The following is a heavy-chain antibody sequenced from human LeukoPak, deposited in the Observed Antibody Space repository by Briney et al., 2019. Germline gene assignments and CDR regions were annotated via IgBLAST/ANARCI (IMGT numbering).Heavy chain of an antibody. V-gene: IGHV4-38-2*01. D-gene: IGHD1-7*01. CDR3: ARHPTGTIVGWYFDL. Sequence: SETLPLTCAVSGYSISSGYCWGWIRPPPGKGLEWIGSIYHSGSTYYNPSLKSRVTISVDTSKNQFSLKLSSVTAADTAVYYCARHPTGTIVGWYFDLWGRGTLVTVSS. CDR2: IYHSGST. CDR1: GYSISSGYC. J-gene: IGHJ2*01.